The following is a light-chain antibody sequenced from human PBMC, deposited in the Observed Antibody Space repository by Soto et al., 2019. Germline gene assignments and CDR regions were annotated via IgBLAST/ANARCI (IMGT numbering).Light chain of an antibody. Sequence: DIQLTQSPSFLSASVGDRVTITCRASQGISNYLAWYQQKPGKAPELLVYSASTLQSGVPSRFSGGGSETEFSLTIRTVQPDDFATYYCLQLNRYPLTFGGGTKVDLK. CDR1: QGISNY. CDR2: SAS. V-gene: IGKV1-9*01. J-gene: IGKJ4*01. CDR3: LQLNRYPLT.